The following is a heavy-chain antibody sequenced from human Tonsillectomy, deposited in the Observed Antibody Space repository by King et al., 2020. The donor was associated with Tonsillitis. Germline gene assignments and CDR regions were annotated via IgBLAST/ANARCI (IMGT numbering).Heavy chain of an antibody. D-gene: IGHD6-19*01. Sequence: VQLVESGGGLVQPGGSLRLSCGASGLTFSSYAMTWVRQAPGKGLEWVSFISGSGGRAYYADSVKGRFTISRENSKNTLCLQINSLRAQDTAVYYCAAGGWLYYFDCWGQGTLGTLSS. J-gene: IGHJ4*02. CDR3: AAGGWLYYFDC. CDR2: ISGSGGRA. CDR1: GLTFSSYA. V-gene: IGHV3-23*04.